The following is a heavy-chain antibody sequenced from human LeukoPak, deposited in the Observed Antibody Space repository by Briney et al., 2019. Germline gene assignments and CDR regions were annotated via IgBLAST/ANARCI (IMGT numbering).Heavy chain of an antibody. J-gene: IGHJ5*02. V-gene: IGHV3-23*01. CDR1: GFTFSSYG. CDR2: ISGSGGST. D-gene: IGHD3-10*01. Sequence: LTGGSLRLSCAASGFTFSSYGMSWVRQAPGKGLEWVSAISGSGGSTYYADSVKGRFTISRDNSKNTLHLQMNSLRAEDTAVYYCAKDHMVRGVIDFDPWGQGTLVTVSS. CDR3: AKDHMVRGVIDFDP.